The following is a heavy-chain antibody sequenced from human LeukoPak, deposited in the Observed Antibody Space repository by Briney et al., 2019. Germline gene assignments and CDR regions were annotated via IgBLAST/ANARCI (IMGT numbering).Heavy chain of an antibody. Sequence: GASVKVSCKVSGYTLTELSMHWVRQAPGKGLEWMGGFDPEDGETIYAQKFQGRVTMTEDASTDTAYMELSSLRFEDTAVYYCATRSDSSGFHWGQGTLVTVSS. D-gene: IGHD3-22*01. J-gene: IGHJ4*02. V-gene: IGHV1-24*01. CDR1: GYTLTELS. CDR2: FDPEDGET. CDR3: ATRSDSSGFH.